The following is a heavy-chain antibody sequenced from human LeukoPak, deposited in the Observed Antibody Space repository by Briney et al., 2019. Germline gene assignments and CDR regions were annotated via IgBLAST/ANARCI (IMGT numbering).Heavy chain of an antibody. V-gene: IGHV4-59*01. D-gene: IGHD3-16*01. J-gene: IGHJ6*03. CDR3: ARVPPGGLGYYYMDV. CDR1: GGSITSYY. Sequence: SETLSLTCTVSGGSITSYYWSWIRQPPGKGLEWIGYIYYSGSTNYNPSLKSRVTISVDTSKNQFSLKLSSVTAADTAVYYCARVPPGGLGYYYMDVWGKGTTVTVSS. CDR2: IYYSGST.